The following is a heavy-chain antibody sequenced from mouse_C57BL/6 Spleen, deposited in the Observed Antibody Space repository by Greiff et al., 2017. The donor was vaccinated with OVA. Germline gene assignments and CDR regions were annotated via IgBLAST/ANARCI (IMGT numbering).Heavy chain of an antibody. Sequence: VHVKQSGAELVRPGASVKLSCTASGFNIKDDYMHWVKQRPEQGLEWIGWIDPENGDTEYASKFQGKATITADTSSNTAYLQLSSLTSEDTAVYYCTRVVATKGYFDVWGTGTTVTVSS. CDR1: GFNIKDDY. CDR2: IDPENGDT. D-gene: IGHD1-1*01. J-gene: IGHJ1*03. V-gene: IGHV14-4*01. CDR3: TRVVATKGYFDV.